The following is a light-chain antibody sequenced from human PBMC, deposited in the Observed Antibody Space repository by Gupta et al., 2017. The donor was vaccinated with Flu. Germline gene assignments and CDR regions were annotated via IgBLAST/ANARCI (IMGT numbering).Light chain of an antibody. J-gene: IGLJ2*01. CDR3: SSYTSGSTPGVA. CDR2: DVS. V-gene: IGLV2-14*04. Sequence: VSWYQQRPGTAPKLMIYDVSNRPSGISNRFSGSKSGNTASLTISGLQAEDEADYYCSSYTSGSTPGVAFGGGTKLNVL.